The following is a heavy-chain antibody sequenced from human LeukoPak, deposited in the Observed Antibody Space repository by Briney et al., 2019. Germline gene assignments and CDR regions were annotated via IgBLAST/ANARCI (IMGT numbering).Heavy chain of an antibody. CDR2: IYYSGST. Sequence: SETLSLTCTVSGGSISSYYWSWLRQPPGKGLEWIGYIYYSGSTNYNPSLKSRVTISVDTSRNQFSLKLSSVTAADTAVYYCARAYYDFWSGRYYYYMDVWGKGTTVTVSS. CDR1: GGSISSYY. D-gene: IGHD3-3*01. CDR3: ARAYYDFWSGRYYYYMDV. V-gene: IGHV4-59*01. J-gene: IGHJ6*03.